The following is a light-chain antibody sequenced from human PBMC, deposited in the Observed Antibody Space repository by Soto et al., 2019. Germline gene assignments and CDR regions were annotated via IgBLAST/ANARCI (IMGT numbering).Light chain of an antibody. J-gene: IGKJ2*01. CDR2: DSS. V-gene: IGKV3-15*01. CDR1: QSVTSN. Sequence: IVMTQSPATLSVSPGERATLSCRASQSVTSNLAWYQQKPGQAPRLLIYDSSTRATGIPARFSGSGSGTEFTLTISSRQSEDFAVYYCEQYHNWPYTFGQGTKLDIK. CDR3: EQYHNWPYT.